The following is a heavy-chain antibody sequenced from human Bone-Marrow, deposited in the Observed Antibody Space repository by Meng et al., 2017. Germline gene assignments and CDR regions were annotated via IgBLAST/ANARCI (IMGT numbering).Heavy chain of an antibody. J-gene: IGHJ4*02. D-gene: IGHD2-2*01. CDR1: GGPFSGYY. CDR2: INHSGST. V-gene: IGHV4-34*01. Sequence: LSCAVLGGPFSGYYWSWIRQPPGKGLEWIGEINHSGSTNYNPSLKSRVTISVDTSKNQFSLKPSSVTAAETAVYYCARRVCSSTSCYGGYFDYWGQGTLVTVS. CDR3: ARRVCSSTSCYGGYFDY.